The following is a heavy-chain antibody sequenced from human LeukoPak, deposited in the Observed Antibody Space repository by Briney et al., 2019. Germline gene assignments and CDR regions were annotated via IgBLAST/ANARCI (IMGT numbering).Heavy chain of an antibody. D-gene: IGHD5-12*01. J-gene: IGHJ4*02. V-gene: IGHV4-34*01. CDR1: GGSFSAYY. CDR2: VNYSGST. CDR3: ARGRLRGRSGGTSDY. Sequence: SETLSLTCAVNGGSFSAYYWSWIRQPPGKGLEWIGEVNYSGSTNYNPSLKTRVTISVDSSKNQFSLKLSSLTAADTAVYYCARGRLRGRSGGTSDYWGQGTLVTLSS.